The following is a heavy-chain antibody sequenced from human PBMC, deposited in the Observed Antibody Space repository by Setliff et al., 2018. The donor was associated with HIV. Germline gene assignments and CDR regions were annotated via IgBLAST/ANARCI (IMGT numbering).Heavy chain of an antibody. CDR3: ARDSRDIVVVVAAKGGHDAFDI. D-gene: IGHD2-15*01. CDR2: IVPIFGTP. J-gene: IGHJ3*02. CDR1: GDNFNSHS. Sequence: SVKVSCKASGDNFNSHSISWVRQAPGQGLEWMGGIVPIFGTPNYAQKFKGRLTITADESTSTVYMELSSLRSEDTAVYFCARDSRDIVVVVAAKGGHDAFDIWGQGTMVTVSS. V-gene: IGHV1-69*13.